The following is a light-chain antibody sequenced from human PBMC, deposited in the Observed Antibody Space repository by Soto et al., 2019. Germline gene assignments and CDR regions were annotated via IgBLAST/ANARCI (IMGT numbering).Light chain of an antibody. CDR2: VAS. CDR1: QGINNY. J-gene: IGKJ3*01. Sequence: DIQLTQSPSFLSASVGDRVTITCRASQGINNYLAWYQQKPVTAPKLLIYVASTLQSGVPSRFSGSASGTEFTLTIDSLQPDDFATYCCQQLNSYPLIFGPGTKVDVK. CDR3: QQLNSYPLI. V-gene: IGKV1-9*01.